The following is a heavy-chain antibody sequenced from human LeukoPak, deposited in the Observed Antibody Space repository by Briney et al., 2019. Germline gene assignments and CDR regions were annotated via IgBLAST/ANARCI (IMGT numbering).Heavy chain of an antibody. Sequence: ASVKVSCKASGYTFTGYYVHWVRQAPGQGLEWMGWINPNSGGTNYAQKFQGRVTMTGDTSISTAYMELSRLRSDDTAVYYCARELYGSGTYGFDYWGQGTLVTVSS. D-gene: IGHD3-10*01. J-gene: IGHJ4*02. CDR2: INPNSGGT. CDR3: ARELYGSGTYGFDY. CDR1: GYTFTGYY. V-gene: IGHV1-2*02.